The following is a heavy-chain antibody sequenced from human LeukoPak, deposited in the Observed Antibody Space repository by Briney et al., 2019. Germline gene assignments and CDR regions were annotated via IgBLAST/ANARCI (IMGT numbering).Heavy chain of an antibody. CDR2: IIPIFGTA. J-gene: IGHJ3*02. V-gene: IGHV1-69*13. CDR1: GGTFSSYA. CDR3: ARSGVSAPTQPIFYAFDI. Sequence: GASVKVSCKASGGTFSSYAISWVRQAPGQGLEWMGGIIPIFGTANYAQKFQARVTITADESTSTAYMELSSLRSEDTAVYYCARSGVSAPTQPIFYAFDIWGQGTMVTVSS. D-gene: IGHD1-26*01.